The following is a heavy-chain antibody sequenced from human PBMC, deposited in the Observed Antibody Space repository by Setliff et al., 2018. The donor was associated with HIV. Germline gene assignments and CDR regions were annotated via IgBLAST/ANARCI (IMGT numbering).Heavy chain of an antibody. CDR3: ARDYYGDLEY. D-gene: IGHD4-17*01. CDR1: GGSFSGYF. J-gene: IGHJ4*02. V-gene: IGHV4-59*01. CDR2: IYYSGET. Sequence: SETLSLTCAVYGGSFSGYFWSWIRQSPGRGLEWIGYIYYSGETNYNPSLKSRVTFSVDTSKNQFSLKLSSVTAADSAVYYCARDYYGDLEYWGQGTLVTVSS.